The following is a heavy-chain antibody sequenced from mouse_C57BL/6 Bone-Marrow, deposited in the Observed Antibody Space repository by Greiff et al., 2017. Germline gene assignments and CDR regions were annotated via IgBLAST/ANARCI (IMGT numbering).Heavy chain of an antibody. CDR3: ASPPIYYYGSIYFDY. CDR2: IDPANGNT. Sequence: VQLQQSVAELVRPGASVMLSCTASGFNIKNTYMHWVKQRPEQGLEWIGRIDPANGNTKYAPKFQGKATITADTSSNTAYLQLSSLTSEDTASYYCASPPIYYYGSIYFDYWGQGTTLTVSS. V-gene: IGHV14-3*01. D-gene: IGHD1-1*01. CDR1: GFNIKNTY. J-gene: IGHJ2*01.